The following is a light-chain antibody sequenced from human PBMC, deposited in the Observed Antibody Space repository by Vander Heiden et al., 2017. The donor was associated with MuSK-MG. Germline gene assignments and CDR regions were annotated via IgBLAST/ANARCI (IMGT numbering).Light chain of an antibody. V-gene: IGKV3-20*01. CDR3: QQEGNTPIT. Sequence: EIVLTQSPGTVSLSPGEGATLSCRTSQSINSIYLAWYQQKPGQPPRLLIYGTSSRATDIPDRFSGSGSGTDFTLTISRLEPEDFAVYYCQQEGNTPITFGQGTQMEIK. J-gene: IGKJ5*01. CDR1: QSINSIY. CDR2: GTS.